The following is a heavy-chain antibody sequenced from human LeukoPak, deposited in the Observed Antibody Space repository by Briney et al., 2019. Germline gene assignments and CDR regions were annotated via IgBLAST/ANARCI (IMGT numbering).Heavy chain of an antibody. D-gene: IGHD3-22*01. Sequence: GGSLRLSCAASGFTFSSYAMNWVRQAPGKGLEWVTVISYDGISKYYADSVKGRFTFFRDNSKKMLYLQMNSLRPEDTAVYYCARDGDYYDSSGYYYAAFDIWGQGTMVTVSS. J-gene: IGHJ3*02. V-gene: IGHV3-30-3*01. CDR1: GFTFSSYA. CDR2: ISYDGISK. CDR3: ARDGDYYDSSGYYYAAFDI.